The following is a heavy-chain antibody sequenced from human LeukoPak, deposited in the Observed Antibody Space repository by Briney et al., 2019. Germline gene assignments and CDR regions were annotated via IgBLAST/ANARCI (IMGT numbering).Heavy chain of an antibody. D-gene: IGHD3-10*01. CDR3: ARELRGFDP. J-gene: IGHJ5*02. CDR2: ISSSSSYI. Sequence: GGSLRLSCAASGFTFSSYSMNWVRQAPGKGLEWVSSISSSSSYIYYTDSVKGRFIISRDNSKNTLYLQMSSLRAEDTAVYYCARELRGFDPWGQGTLVTVSS. CDR1: GFTFSSYS. V-gene: IGHV3-21*01.